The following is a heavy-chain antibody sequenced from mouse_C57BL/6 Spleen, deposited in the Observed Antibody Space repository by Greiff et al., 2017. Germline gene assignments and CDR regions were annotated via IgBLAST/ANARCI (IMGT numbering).Heavy chain of an antibody. CDR1: GYAFSSYW. D-gene: IGHD2-2*01. CDR2: IYPGDGDT. Sequence: VQVVESGAELVKPGASVKISCKASGYAFSSYWMNWVKQRPGKGLEWIGQIYPGDGDTNYNGKFKGKATLTADKSSSTAYMQLSSLTSEDSAVXFCARGGYGYDEGYFDVWGTGTTVTVSS. CDR3: ARGGYGYDEGYFDV. J-gene: IGHJ1*03. V-gene: IGHV1-80*01.